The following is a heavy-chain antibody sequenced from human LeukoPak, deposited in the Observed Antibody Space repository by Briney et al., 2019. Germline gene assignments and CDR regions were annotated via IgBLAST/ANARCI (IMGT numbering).Heavy chain of an antibody. CDR1: GGSINSSTYY. D-gene: IGHD2-8*01. Sequence: PSETLSLTCTVSGGSINSSTYYWGWIRQPPGKGLEWIGSINYSGSTYYNPSLKSRVTISIDTSKNQFSLKLNSVTATDTAVYYCARHHPTKGLDYWGQGTLVTVSS. CDR3: ARHHPTKGLDY. J-gene: IGHJ4*02. V-gene: IGHV4-39*01. CDR2: INYSGST.